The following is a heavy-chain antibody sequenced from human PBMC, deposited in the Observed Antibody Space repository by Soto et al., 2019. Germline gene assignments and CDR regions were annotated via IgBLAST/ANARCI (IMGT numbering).Heavy chain of an antibody. D-gene: IGHD1-26*01. J-gene: IGHJ6*02. Sequence: QVQLVESGGGVVQPGPSLKPSCAASGFTFKTHAMHWVRQAPGKGLEGMAVIAYDGNEKFYAESVKGRFTISRDNSKNALYLQINTLRNEDTAVYYCGKDVGDYVPYYYGVDVWGQGTTVTVSS. CDR1: GFTFKTHA. CDR3: GKDVGDYVPYYYGVDV. V-gene: IGHV3-30*18. CDR2: IAYDGNEK.